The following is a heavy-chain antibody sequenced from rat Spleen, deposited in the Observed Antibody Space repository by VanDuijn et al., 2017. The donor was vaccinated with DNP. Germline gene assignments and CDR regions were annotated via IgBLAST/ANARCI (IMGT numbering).Heavy chain of an antibody. CDR2: IWSGGST. Sequence: QVQLKESGPGLVQPSQNLSLTCTVSGFSLIRNSVHWVRQPPGMGLEWVGAIWSGGSTDYNSALKSRLSITRDTSQSQVFLKMNSLQTEDTAIYFCTRDYYSSSFVYWGQGTLVTVSS. J-gene: IGHJ3*01. CDR1: GFSLIRNS. V-gene: IGHV2-1*01. D-gene: IGHD1-2*01. CDR3: TRDYYSSSFVY.